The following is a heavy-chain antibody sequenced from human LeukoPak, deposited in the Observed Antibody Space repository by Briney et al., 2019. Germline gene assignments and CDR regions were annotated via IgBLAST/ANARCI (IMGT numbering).Heavy chain of an antibody. Sequence: ASVKVSCRASGYTFTDYYIHWVRQAPGQGLEWMGWINPDNGGTNYAQKFQGRVTMTRDTSIRTVYMDLSRLRSDDTAVFYCTREARVGNWFDPWGQGTQVNVSS. CDR1: GYTFTDYY. V-gene: IGHV1-2*02. J-gene: IGHJ5*02. CDR2: INPDNGGT. D-gene: IGHD2-2*01. CDR3: TREARVGNWFDP.